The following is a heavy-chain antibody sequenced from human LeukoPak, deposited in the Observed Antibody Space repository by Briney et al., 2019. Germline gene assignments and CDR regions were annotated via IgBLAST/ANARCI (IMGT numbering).Heavy chain of an antibody. CDR1: GYTFTGYY. J-gene: IGHJ4*02. V-gene: IGHV1-2*06. CDR3: ARDLPSGWYSKAAAGPDFDY. D-gene: IGHD6-13*01. Sequence: GASVKVSCKASGYTFTGYYMHWVRQAPGQGREWMGRINPNSGGTNYAQKFQGTVPMTSDTSISTAYMELSRLRSDDTAVYYCARDLPSGWYSKAAAGPDFDYWGQGTLVTVSS. CDR2: INPNSGGT.